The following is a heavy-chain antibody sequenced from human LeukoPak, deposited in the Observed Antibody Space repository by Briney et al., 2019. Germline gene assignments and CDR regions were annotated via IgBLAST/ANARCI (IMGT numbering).Heavy chain of an antibody. D-gene: IGHD3-16*02. V-gene: IGHV3-15*01. CDR1: GFTFTNAW. J-gene: IGHJ5*02. CDR3: STDLRS. CDR2: IKSKTDGGAT. Sequence: GGSLRLSCVGSGFTFTNAWMSWVRLAPGKGLEWVGRIKSKTDGGATVYAAPVKGRFTISRDDSKNTLYLQMNRLKTEDTALYYCSTDLRSWGQGALVTVSS.